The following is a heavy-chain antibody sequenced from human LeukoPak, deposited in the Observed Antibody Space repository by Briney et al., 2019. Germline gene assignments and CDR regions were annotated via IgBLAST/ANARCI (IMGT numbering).Heavy chain of an antibody. D-gene: IGHD4-17*01. Sequence: SETLSLTCAVSGGSINTYYWTWIRQPPGKGLEWIGYIQVGGSTNYSPSLKSRVTMSLDTSKNQFSLKLSSVSAADTAVYYCARGSTVTPYYFDYWGQETLVTVSS. CDR1: GGSINTYY. V-gene: IGHV4-59*01. CDR2: IQVGGST. J-gene: IGHJ4*02. CDR3: ARGSTVTPYYFDY.